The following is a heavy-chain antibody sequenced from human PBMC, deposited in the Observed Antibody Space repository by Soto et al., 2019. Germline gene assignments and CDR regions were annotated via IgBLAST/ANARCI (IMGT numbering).Heavy chain of an antibody. CDR3: MLGSGWKDFDY. J-gene: IGHJ4*02. D-gene: IGHD3-22*01. CDR2: IYYTGST. Sequence: SETLSLTCTVSGGSISSSSYYWGWIRQPPGKGLEWIGNIYYTGSTYYNPSHKSRVTISVDTSKNQFSLKLSSVTAADTAVYYCMLGSGWKDFDYWGQGTLVTVSS. V-gene: IGHV4-39*01. CDR1: GGSISSSSYY.